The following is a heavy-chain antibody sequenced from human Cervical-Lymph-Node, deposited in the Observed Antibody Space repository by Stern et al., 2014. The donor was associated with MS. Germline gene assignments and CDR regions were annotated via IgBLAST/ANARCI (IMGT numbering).Heavy chain of an antibody. D-gene: IGHD2-21*01. V-gene: IGHV1-69*06. J-gene: IGHJ4*02. CDR3: ARIGVGIWDF. Sequence: VQLVESGSEVKKPGSSVKLSCKASGDTFSSYAFSWVRQAPGQGLEWMGGIIPIHGTPKYAQKFLGRVTMIADKSTKTVYMDLNNLKSEDTAVYFCARIGVGIWDFWGQGTLITVSS. CDR2: IIPIHGTP. CDR1: GDTFSSYA.